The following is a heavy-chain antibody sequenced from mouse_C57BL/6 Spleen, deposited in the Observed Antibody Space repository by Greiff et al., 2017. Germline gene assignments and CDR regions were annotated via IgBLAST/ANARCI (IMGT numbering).Heavy chain of an antibody. J-gene: IGHJ4*01. V-gene: IGHV2-5*01. CDR3: AKKGYDYDEGAMDY. D-gene: IGHD2-4*01. CDR2: IWRGGST. Sequence: QVHVKQSGPGLVQPSQSLSITCTVSGFSLTSYGVHWVRQSPGKGLEWLGVIWRGGSTDYNAAFMSSLSITTDNSKSQVFFKMNSRQADDTAIYYCAKKGYDYDEGAMDYWGQGTSVTVSS. CDR1: GFSLTSYG.